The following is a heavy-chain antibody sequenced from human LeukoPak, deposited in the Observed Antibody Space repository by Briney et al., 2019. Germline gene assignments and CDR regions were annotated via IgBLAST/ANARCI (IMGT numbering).Heavy chain of an antibody. Sequence: PSETLSLTCTVSGGSISSSSYYWGWIRQPPGRGLEWIGSIYYSGSTYYNPSLKSRVTISVDTSKNQFSLKLSSVTAADTAVYYCARELTYDYGSGSYSQFHNWFDPWGQGTLVTVSS. J-gene: IGHJ5*02. CDR3: ARELTYDYGSGSYSQFHNWFDP. CDR2: IYYSGST. CDR1: GGSISSSSYY. V-gene: IGHV4-39*07. D-gene: IGHD3-10*01.